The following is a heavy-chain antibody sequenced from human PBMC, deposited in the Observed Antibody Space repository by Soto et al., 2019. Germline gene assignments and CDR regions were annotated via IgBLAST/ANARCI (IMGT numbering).Heavy chain of an antibody. CDR1: GFTFHAHA. CDR3: AKDQWDEKYFFDY. Sequence: EVQLLESGGGLIQPGGSLRLSCASSGFTFHAHAMSWVRQAPGKGLEWVSQISGRGGSTYYADSVKGRFTISRDNFKKTLFLQMNNLRAEDTAVYYCAKDQWDEKYFFDYWGQGTLLTVSS. CDR2: ISGRGGST. J-gene: IGHJ4*02. V-gene: IGHV3-23*01. D-gene: IGHD1-26*01.